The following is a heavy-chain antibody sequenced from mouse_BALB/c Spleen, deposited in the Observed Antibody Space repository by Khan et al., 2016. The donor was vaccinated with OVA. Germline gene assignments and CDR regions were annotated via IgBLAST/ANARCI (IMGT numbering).Heavy chain of an antibody. J-gene: IGHJ2*01. D-gene: IGHD3-1*01. V-gene: IGHV1-76*01. Sequence: QVHVKQSGAELVRPGASVKLSCKTSGYIFTSYWIHWVKQRSGQGLEWIARIYPGTDNTYYNEKFRDKATLTADKSSSTAYMQLSSLKSEDSDVYFCAREGALYHFAHWGQGTTLTVSS. CDR3: AREGALYHFAH. CDR2: IYPGTDNT. CDR1: GYIFTSYW.